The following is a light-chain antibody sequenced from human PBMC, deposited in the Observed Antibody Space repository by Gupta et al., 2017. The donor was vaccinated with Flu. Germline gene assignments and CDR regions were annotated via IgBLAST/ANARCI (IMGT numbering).Light chain of an antibody. V-gene: IGKV3-11*01. CDR1: QSISSY. Sequence: EMVLTQSPATLSLSPGERATLSCRASQSISSYLAWYQKKPGQAPRLLMYDASHRATGIPVRYSGSGSGTDFTLTISSLEPEDFAVYYCQLRSSRPMYTFGQGTEMEIK. J-gene: IGKJ2*01. CDR3: QLRSSRPMYT. CDR2: DAS.